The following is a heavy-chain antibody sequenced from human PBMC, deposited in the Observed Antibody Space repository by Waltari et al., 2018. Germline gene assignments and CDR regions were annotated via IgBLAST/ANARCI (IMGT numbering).Heavy chain of an antibody. D-gene: IGHD3-10*01. Sequence: QVQLVQSGAEVKKPGASVKVSCKASGYTFTSYGISWVRQAPGQGLEWMGGISAYNGNTNYAQKLQGRVTMTTDTSTSTAYMELRSLRSDDTAVYYCARSARTQWFGELYAFDPWGQGTLVTVSS. CDR2: ISAYNGNT. CDR3: ARSARTQWFGELYAFDP. CDR1: GYTFTSYG. J-gene: IGHJ5*02. V-gene: IGHV1-18*04.